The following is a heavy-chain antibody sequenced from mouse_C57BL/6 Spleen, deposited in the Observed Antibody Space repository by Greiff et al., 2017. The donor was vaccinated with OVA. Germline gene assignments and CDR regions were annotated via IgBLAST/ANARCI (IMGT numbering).Heavy chain of an antibody. CDR3: ARNCDFDY. D-gene: IGHD4-1*01. J-gene: IGHJ2*01. Sequence: EVKLVESGGGLVKPGGSLKLSCAASGFTFSSYAMSWVRQTPEKRLEWVATISDGGSYTYYPDNVKGRFTFSRDKATNNLYLQMSHLKSEDTAMDYCARNCDFDYWGQGTTLTVSS. CDR2: ISDGGSYT. CDR1: GFTFSSYA. V-gene: IGHV5-4*03.